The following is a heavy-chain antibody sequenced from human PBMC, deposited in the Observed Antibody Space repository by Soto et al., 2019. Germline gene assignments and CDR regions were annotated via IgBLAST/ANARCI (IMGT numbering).Heavy chain of an antibody. CDR2: IYYSGST. V-gene: IGHV4-31*03. Sequence: SETLSLTCTVSGGSISSGGYYWSWIRQHPGRGLEWIGYIYYSGSTYYNPSLKSRVTISVDTSKNQFSLKLSSVTAADTAVYYCARDNHYGSGSENCFDYWGQGTLVTVSS. D-gene: IGHD3-10*01. CDR1: GGSISSGGYY. CDR3: ARDNHYGSGSENCFDY. J-gene: IGHJ4*02.